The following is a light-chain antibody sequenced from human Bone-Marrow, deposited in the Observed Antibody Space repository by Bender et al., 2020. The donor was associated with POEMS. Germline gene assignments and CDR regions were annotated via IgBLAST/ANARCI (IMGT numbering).Light chain of an antibody. J-gene: IGLJ2*01. CDR1: SSDVGRYDY. CDR3: CSYAGSSTSP. CDR2: EVS. V-gene: IGLV2-23*02. Sequence: QSALTQPPSASGSPGQSVTISCTGTSSDVGRYDYVSWYQQHPGKAPKLMIYEVSKRPSGVSNRFSGSKSGNTASLTISGLQAEDEADYYCCSYAGSSTSPFGGGTKLTVL.